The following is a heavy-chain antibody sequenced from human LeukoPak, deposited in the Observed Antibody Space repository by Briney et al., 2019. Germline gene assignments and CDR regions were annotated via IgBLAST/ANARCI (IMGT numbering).Heavy chain of an antibody. J-gene: IGHJ2*01. CDR1: GGSISSYY. Sequence: PSETLSLTCTVSGGSISSYYWSWIRQPPGKGLECIGEINHSGSTNYNPSLKSRVTISVDTSKNQFSLKLSSVTAADTAVYYCARGHQRYFDLWGRGTLVTVSS. CDR3: ARGHQRYFDL. V-gene: IGHV4-34*01. CDR2: INHSGST. D-gene: IGHD2-2*01.